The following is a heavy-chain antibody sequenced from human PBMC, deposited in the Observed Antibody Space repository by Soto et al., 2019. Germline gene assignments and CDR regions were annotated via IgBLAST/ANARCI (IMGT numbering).Heavy chain of an antibody. J-gene: IGHJ4*02. CDR3: TRQSVYVWGSYRYISRHYFDY. Sequence: EVQLVESGGGLVQPGRSLRLSCTASGFTFGDYAMSWVRQAPGKGLEWVGFIRSKAYGGTTEYAASVKGRFTISRDDSKSIAYLQMNSLKTEDTAVYYCTRQSVYVWGSYRYISRHYFDYWGQGTLVTVSS. D-gene: IGHD3-16*02. V-gene: IGHV3-49*04. CDR2: IRSKAYGGTT. CDR1: GFTFGDYA.